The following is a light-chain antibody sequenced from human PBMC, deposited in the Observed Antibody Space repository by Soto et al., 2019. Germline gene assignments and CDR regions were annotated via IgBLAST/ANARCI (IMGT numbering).Light chain of an antibody. J-gene: IGLJ2*01. CDR1: SSDVGAYDY. Sequence: QSVLTQPASVSGSPGQSITISCTGTSSDVGAYDYVSWYQQHAGKAPKLIIYDVSNRPSGVSNRFSGSKSGNTASLTISGLQAEDEADYYCSSYTTSTTLSFGGGTKVTVL. CDR2: DVS. CDR3: SSYTTSTTLS. V-gene: IGLV2-14*03.